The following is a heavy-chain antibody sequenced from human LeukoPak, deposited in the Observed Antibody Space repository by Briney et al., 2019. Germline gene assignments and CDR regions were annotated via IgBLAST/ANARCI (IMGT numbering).Heavy chain of an antibody. CDR3: ARHIGYYYDSSGYYDWFDP. D-gene: IGHD3-22*01. CDR2: INHSGST. J-gene: IGHJ5*02. CDR1: GGSFSGYY. V-gene: IGHV4-34*01. Sequence: PSETLSLTCAVYGGSFSGYYWSWIRQPPGKGLEWIGEINHSGSTNYNPSLKSRVTISVDTSKNQFSLKLSSVTAADTAVYYCARHIGYYYDSSGYYDWFDPWGQGTLVTVSS.